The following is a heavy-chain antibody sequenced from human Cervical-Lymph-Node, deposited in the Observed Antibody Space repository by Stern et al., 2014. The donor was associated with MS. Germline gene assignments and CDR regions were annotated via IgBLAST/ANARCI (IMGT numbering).Heavy chain of an antibody. CDR1: GYTFTRYY. CDR3: ARGIRYYYYGMDV. CDR2: INPSGGST. J-gene: IGHJ6*02. V-gene: IGHV1-46*01. Sequence: QVQLVQSGAEVKKPGASGKVSCKASGYTFTRYYIHWVRQAPGQGLEWMGIINPSGGSTSYAQKFQGRVTMTRDTSTSTVYMELSSLRSEDTAVYYCARGIRYYYYGMDVWGQGTTVTVSS.